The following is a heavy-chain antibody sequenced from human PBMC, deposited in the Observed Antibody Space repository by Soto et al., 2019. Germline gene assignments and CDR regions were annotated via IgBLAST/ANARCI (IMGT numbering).Heavy chain of an antibody. CDR1: GYTFTGYY. CDR3: ARGDPWTVFGVVTRHGDFDY. CDR2: INPNSGGT. Sequence: ASVKVSCKASGYTFTGYYMFWERQAPGQGLEWMGWINPNSGGTNYAQKFQGWVTMTRDTSISTAYMELSRLRSDDTAVYYCARGDPWTVFGVVTRHGDFDYWGQGTLVTVSS. J-gene: IGHJ4*02. V-gene: IGHV1-2*04. D-gene: IGHD3-3*01.